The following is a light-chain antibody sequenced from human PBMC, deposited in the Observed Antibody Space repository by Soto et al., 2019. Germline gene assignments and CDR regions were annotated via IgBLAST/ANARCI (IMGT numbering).Light chain of an antibody. Sequence: EVEMTQSPATLSVSPGERATLSCRASQSISSSLAWYQQKPGQAPRLLIYDASTRATGIPARFSGSGSGTEFTLTISSLQSEDFVVYHCHQYNNWPRTFGQGTKVEIK. J-gene: IGKJ1*01. CDR3: HQYNNWPRT. CDR1: QSISSS. CDR2: DAS. V-gene: IGKV3-15*01.